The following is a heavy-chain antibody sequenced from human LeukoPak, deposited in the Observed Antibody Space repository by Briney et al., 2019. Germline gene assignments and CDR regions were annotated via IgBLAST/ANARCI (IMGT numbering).Heavy chain of an antibody. D-gene: IGHD3-22*01. Sequence: GGSLRLSCAASGFTFHNYAMSWVRQAPGKGLEWVSAISSSGDIILYSDSGKGRFTLSRDNSRYTLYLQMNSLRAEDAAMYYCAKDRPNYHESNGHYYRRNGDYWGQGTLVTVSS. CDR3: AKDRPNYHESNGHYYRRNGDY. V-gene: IGHV3-23*01. CDR1: GFTFHNYA. CDR2: ISSSGDII. J-gene: IGHJ4*02.